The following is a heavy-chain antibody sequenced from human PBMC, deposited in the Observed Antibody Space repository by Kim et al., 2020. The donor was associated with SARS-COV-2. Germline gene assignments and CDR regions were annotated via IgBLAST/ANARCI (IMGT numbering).Heavy chain of an antibody. D-gene: IGHD7-27*01. CDR2: GRS. J-gene: IGHJ3*02. Sequence: GRSYHQPTLKSRVTQSVDTSKNQFSTKLSSVTAADTAVYYCARDHLGAFDIWGQGTMVTVSS. V-gene: IGHV4-31*02. CDR3: ARDHLGAFDI.